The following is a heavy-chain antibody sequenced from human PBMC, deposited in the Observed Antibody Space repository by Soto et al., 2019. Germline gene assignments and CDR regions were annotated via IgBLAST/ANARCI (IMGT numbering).Heavy chain of an antibody. CDR1: GGSISSSSYY. J-gene: IGHJ3*01. V-gene: IGHV4-39*01. CDR2: IYYSGST. Sequence: QLQLQESGPGLVKPSETLSLTCTVSGGSISSSSYYWGWIRQPPGKGLECIGSIYYSGSTYYNPSLRSRVTISVDTSKSQFSLELSSVTAADTAVYYCARHRDIVVVVAATRWGQGTMVTVSS. CDR3: ARHRDIVVVVAATR. D-gene: IGHD2-15*01.